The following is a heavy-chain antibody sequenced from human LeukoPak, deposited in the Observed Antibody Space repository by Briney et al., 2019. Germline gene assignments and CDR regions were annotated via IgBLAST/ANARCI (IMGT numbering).Heavy chain of an antibody. CDR1: GFTFSSYS. V-gene: IGHV3-21*01. J-gene: IGHJ4*02. CDR3: AREATVLTDY. D-gene: IGHD1-14*01. CDR2: ISSSSGYI. Sequence: GGSLRLSCAASGFTFSSYSMSWVRQAPGEGLEWVSSISSSSGYIYYADSVKGRFTISRDNAKNSLYLQMNSLRVEDTAVYYCAREATVLTDYWGQGTLVTVSS.